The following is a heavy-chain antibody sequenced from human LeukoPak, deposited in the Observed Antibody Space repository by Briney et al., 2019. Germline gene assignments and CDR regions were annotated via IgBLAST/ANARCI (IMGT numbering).Heavy chain of an antibody. Sequence: SETLSLTCTVSGGSISSGSYYWSWIRQPAGKGLEWIGRIYTSGSTNYNPSLKSRVTISVDTSKNQFSLKLTSVTAADTAVYYCARGMDGYNFLYYWGQGTLVTVSS. CDR1: GGSISSGSYY. V-gene: IGHV4-61*02. CDR2: IYTSGST. J-gene: IGHJ4*02. CDR3: ARGMDGYNFLYY. D-gene: IGHD5-24*01.